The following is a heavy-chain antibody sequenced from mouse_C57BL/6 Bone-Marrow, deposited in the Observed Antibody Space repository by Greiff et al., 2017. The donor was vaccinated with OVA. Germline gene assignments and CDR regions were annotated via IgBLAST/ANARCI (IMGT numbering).Heavy chain of an antibody. D-gene: IGHD1-1*01. Sequence: VKVVESGPGLVAPSQSLSITCTVSGFSLTSYAISWVRQPPGKGLEWLGVIWTGGGTNYNSALKSRLSISKDNSKSQVFLKMNSLQTDDTARYYCARYYYGSSLYAMDYCGQGTSVTVSS. J-gene: IGHJ4*01. CDR1: GFSLTSYA. CDR2: IWTGGGT. CDR3: ARYYYGSSLYAMDY. V-gene: IGHV2-9-1*01.